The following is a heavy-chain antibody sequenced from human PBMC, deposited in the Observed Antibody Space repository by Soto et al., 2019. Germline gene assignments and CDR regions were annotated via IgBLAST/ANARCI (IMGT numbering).Heavy chain of an antibody. V-gene: IGHV3-15*01. CDR1: GFTFSNAW. J-gene: IGHJ4*02. Sequence: PGGSLRLSCAASGFTFSNAWMSWVRQAPGKGLEWVGRIKSKTDGGTTDYAAPVKGRFTISRDDSKNTLYLQMNSLKTEDTAVYYCTTGSIGIAVAGTFDYWGQGTLVTV. D-gene: IGHD6-19*01. CDR2: IKSKTDGGTT. CDR3: TTGSIGIAVAGTFDY.